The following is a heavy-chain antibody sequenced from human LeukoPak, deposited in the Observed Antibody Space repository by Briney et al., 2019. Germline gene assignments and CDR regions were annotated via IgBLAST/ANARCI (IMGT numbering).Heavy chain of an antibody. V-gene: IGHV1-69*04. CDR3: ARVAANWNEPREDY. CDR1: GGTFSSYA. D-gene: IGHD1-1*01. CDR2: IIPILGIA. Sequence: ASVKVSGKASGGTFSSYAISRVRQAPGQGLEWMGRIIPILGIANYAQKFQGRVTITADKSTSTAYMELSSLRSEDTAVYYCARVAANWNEPREDYWGQGTLVTVSS. J-gene: IGHJ4*02.